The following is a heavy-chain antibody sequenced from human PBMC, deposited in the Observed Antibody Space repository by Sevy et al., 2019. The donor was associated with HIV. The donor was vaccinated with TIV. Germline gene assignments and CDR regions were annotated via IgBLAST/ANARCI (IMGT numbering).Heavy chain of an antibody. CDR1: GFTFSSYW. Sequence: GGSLRLSCAASGFTFSSYWMSWVRQAPGKGLEWVAHVKTDGSEKYYVDSGKGRFTISRDNAKNSLYLQMNSLRVEDTAVYYCARDCSSTTCLWGLDVWGQGSTVTVSS. J-gene: IGHJ6*02. CDR2: VKTDGSEK. V-gene: IGHV3-7*03. D-gene: IGHD2-2*01. CDR3: ARDCSSTTCLWGLDV.